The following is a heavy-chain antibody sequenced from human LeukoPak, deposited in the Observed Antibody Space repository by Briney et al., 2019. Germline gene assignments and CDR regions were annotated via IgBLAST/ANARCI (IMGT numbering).Heavy chain of an antibody. V-gene: IGHV1-69*13. D-gene: IGHD2-15*01. J-gene: IGHJ5*02. CDR2: VIPIYGTA. CDR3: ARVRASATPIWFDP. Sequence: SVKVSCKASVDTLNTYAMSWVRLGPGQGPEWLGVVIPIYGTANYATKFQGRLTITADESTSTAYMELRSLKVEDTAVYYCARVRASATPIWFDPWGQGTLVTVSS. CDR1: VDTLNTYA.